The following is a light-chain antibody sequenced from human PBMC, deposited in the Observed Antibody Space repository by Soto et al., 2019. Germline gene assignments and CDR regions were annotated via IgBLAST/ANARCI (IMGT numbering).Light chain of an antibody. CDR2: DVS. CDR3: SLYTSSSTLLYV. V-gene: IGLV2-14*01. Sequence: QSALTQPASVSGSPGQSITISCTGTSSDVGGYNYVSWYQQHPGKAPKLMIYDVSNRPSGVSNRFSRSKSGNTASLTISGLQAEDEADHYCSLYTSSSTLLYVFGTGTKLTVL. J-gene: IGLJ1*01. CDR1: SSDVGGYNY.